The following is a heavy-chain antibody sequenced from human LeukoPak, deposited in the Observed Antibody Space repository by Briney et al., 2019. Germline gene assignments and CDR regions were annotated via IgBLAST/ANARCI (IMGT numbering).Heavy chain of an antibody. V-gene: IGHV4-4*07. CDR2: IYTSGST. CDR3: ARDRYYYDSSGYYSQYYGMDV. CDR1: GGSISSYY. J-gene: IGHJ6*02. D-gene: IGHD3-22*01. Sequence: SETLSLTCTVSGGSISSYYWSWIRQPAGKGLEWIGRIYTSGSTNYNPSLKSRVTMSVDTSKNQFSLKLSSVTAADTAVYYCARDRYYYDSSGYYSQYYGMDVWGQGTTVTVSS.